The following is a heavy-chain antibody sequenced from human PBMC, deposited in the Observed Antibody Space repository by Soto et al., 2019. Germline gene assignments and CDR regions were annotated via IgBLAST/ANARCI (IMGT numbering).Heavy chain of an antibody. CDR1: GFTFSSRA. CDR3: ASDRSLGSNWYYYLES. Sequence: VGSLRLSCTASGFTFSSRAMNWVRQFPGRGLEWVSYISSSSSNIDYADSVKGRFTVSRDNAKNSLYLQMNTLRDEDTAVYYCASDRSLGSNWYYYLESWGQGTLVTVSS. V-gene: IGHV3-48*02. CDR2: ISSSSSNI. D-gene: IGHD3-16*01. J-gene: IGHJ4*02.